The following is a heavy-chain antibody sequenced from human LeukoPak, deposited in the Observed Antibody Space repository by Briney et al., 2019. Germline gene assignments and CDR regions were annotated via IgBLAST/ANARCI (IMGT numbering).Heavy chain of an antibody. CDR1: GFTFSSYS. Sequence: PGGSLRLSCAASGFTFSSYSMNWVRQAPGKGLEWVPSISGSSSYINYADSVKGRSTISRVNAKNSLYLQMNSLRAEDTAVYHCARGLYYDFWSGYYTNYYYYGMDVWGQGTTVTVSS. CDR2: ISGSSSYI. V-gene: IGHV3-21*01. CDR3: ARGLYYDFWSGYYTNYYYYGMDV. D-gene: IGHD3-3*01. J-gene: IGHJ6*02.